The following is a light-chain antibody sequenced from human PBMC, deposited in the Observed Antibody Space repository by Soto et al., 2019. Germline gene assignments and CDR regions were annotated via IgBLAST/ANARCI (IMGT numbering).Light chain of an antibody. CDR3: QQYNNWRET. J-gene: IGKJ1*01. Sequence: EIVMTQSPATLSVSPGERATLSCRASQSVSSNLAWYQQKPGQAPRLLLYGASTRATGIPARFSGSGSGTEFTLTISSLQSEDFAVYYCQQYNNWRETFGQRPKVDIK. V-gene: IGKV3-15*01. CDR1: QSVSSN. CDR2: GAS.